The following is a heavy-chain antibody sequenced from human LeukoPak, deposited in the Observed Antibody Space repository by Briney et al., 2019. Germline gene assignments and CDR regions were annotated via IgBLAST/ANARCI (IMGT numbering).Heavy chain of an antibody. CDR3: AKVNWCSASCADA. CDR2: ISGSGGST. D-gene: IGHD2-2*01. J-gene: IGHJ4*02. CDR1: GFTFSSYA. V-gene: IGHV3-23*01. Sequence: GGSLRLSCAASGFTFSSYAMSWVPPAPGKGLEWVSAISGSGGSTYYADSVKGRFTISRDNSKNTLYLQMNSLRAEDTAVYYCAKVNWCSASCADAWGQGTLVTVSS.